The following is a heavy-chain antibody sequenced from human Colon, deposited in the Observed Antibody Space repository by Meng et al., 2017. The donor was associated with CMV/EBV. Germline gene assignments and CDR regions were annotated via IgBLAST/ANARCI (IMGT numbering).Heavy chain of an antibody. CDR3: ARDPFQAHLLDDFLDS. CDR1: GFTFSNYW. V-gene: IGHV3-7*01. J-gene: IGHJ4*02. Sequence: GGSLRLSCAASGFTFSNYWMTWVRQAPGKGLEWVANIKQNGRETSYADSVKGRFTISRDDAKNSLYLQMDSLRPEDTAVYYCARDPFQAHLLDDFLDSWGQGMLVTVSS. CDR2: IKQNGRET. D-gene: IGHD3-3*01.